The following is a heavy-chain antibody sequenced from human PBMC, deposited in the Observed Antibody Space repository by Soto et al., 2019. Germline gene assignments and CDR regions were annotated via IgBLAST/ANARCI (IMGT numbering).Heavy chain of an antibody. V-gene: IGHV3-48*01. CDR1: GFTFSSSS. CDR2: ISSSSSAI. Sequence: EVQLVESGGGLVQPGGSLRLSCAASGFTFSSSSMNWVRQAPGKGLEWVSYISSSSSAIYYAYSVKGRFTISRDNAKNSVYLQMNSLRAEDTAVYYCARDYYVSYWGQGTLVTVSS. D-gene: IGHD3-22*01. CDR3: ARDYYVSY. J-gene: IGHJ4*02.